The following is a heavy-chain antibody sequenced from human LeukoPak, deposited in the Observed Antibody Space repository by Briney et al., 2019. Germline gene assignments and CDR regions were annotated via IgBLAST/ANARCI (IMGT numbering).Heavy chain of an antibody. CDR1: GGSINTYY. Sequence: PSETLSLTCAVSGGSINTYYWAWIRQPPGKGLEWIGYLDYDGNTNYNPSLKGRVTISVDTSKTQLSLKLASVTAADTAVYYCSRDRGATANQINWFDPWGQGTLVTVSS. D-gene: IGHD1-26*01. J-gene: IGHJ5*02. V-gene: IGHV4-59*01. CDR3: SRDRGATANQINWFDP. CDR2: LDYDGNT.